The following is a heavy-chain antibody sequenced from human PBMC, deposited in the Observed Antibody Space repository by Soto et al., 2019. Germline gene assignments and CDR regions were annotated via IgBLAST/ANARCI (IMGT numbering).Heavy chain of an antibody. Sequence: QITLKESGPTLVKPTQTLTLTCTFSGFSLSTSGVGVGWIRQPPGKALEWLALIYWDDDKGYSPSLKTRLTITKDTSKNQVVLTMTNMEPVDTATYYCARDRYGSYDYWGQGTLVTVSS. J-gene: IGHJ4*02. CDR1: GFSLSTSGVG. CDR3: ARDRYGSYDY. V-gene: IGHV2-5*02. CDR2: IYWDDDK. D-gene: IGHD3-9*01.